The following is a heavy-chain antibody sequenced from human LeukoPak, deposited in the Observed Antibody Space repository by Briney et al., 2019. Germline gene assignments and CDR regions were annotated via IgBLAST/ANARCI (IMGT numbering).Heavy chain of an antibody. CDR3: AREGWLERHFGSFDY. J-gene: IGHJ4*02. V-gene: IGHV4-59*01. Sequence: PSETLSLTCTVSGGSISSYYWSWIRQPPGKGLEWIGYVFNSGSTNYNPSLKSRVTISVDTSKNQFSLKLSSLSDADTAVYYCAREGWLERHFGSFDYWGQGTLVTVSS. CDR2: VFNSGST. CDR1: GGSISSYY. D-gene: IGHD1-1*01.